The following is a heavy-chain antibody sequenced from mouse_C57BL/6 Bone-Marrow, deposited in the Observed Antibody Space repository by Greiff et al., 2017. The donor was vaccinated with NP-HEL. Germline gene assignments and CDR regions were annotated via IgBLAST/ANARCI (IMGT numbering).Heavy chain of an antibody. CDR1: GFTFSSYT. D-gene: IGHD1-1*01. V-gene: IGHV5-9*01. Sequence: EVMLVESGGGLVKPGGSLKLSCAASGFTFSSYTMSWVRQTPEKRLEWVATISGGGGNTYYPDSVKGRFTISRDNAKNTLYLQMSSLRSEDTALYYCARHDYYGSSPIDYWGQGTTLTVSS. CDR3: ARHDYYGSSPIDY. J-gene: IGHJ2*01. CDR2: ISGGGGNT.